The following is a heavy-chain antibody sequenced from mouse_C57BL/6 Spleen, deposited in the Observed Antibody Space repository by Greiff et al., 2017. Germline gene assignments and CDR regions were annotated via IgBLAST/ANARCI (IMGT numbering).Heavy chain of an antibody. CDR3: ASYDYDGAWFAY. V-gene: IGHV1-55*01. D-gene: IGHD2-4*01. CDR1: GYTFTSYW. CDR2: IYPGSGST. J-gene: IGHJ3*01. Sequence: PWPELVKPWASVKMSCKASGYTFTSYWITWVKQRPGQGLEWIGDIYPGSGSTNYNEKFKSKATLTVDTSSSTAYMQLSSLTSEDSAVYYCASYDYDGAWFAYWGQGTLVTVSA.